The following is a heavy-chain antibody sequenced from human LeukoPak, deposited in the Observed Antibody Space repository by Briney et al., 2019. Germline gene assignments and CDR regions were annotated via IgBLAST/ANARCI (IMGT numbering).Heavy chain of an antibody. CDR1: GFTFSSYG. Sequence: GGSLRLSCAASGFTFSSYGMHWVRQAPGKGLEWVAVISYDGSNKYYADSVKGRFTISRDNSKNTLYLQMNSLRAEDTAVYYCAKSAGNWGLDYWGQGTLVTVSS. CDR3: AKSAGNWGLDY. CDR2: ISYDGSNK. J-gene: IGHJ4*02. D-gene: IGHD3-16*01. V-gene: IGHV3-30*18.